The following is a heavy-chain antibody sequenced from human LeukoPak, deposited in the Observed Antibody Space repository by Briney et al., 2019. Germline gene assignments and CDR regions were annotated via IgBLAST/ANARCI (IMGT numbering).Heavy chain of an antibody. Sequence: GGSLRLSCAASGFTFSSYAVSWVRQAPGKGLEWVATISGSGDSTHYADSVKGRFTISRDNSKNTLYLQMNSLRAEDTAVYYCARTNEYYDFWSGYLLDYWGQGTLVTVSS. J-gene: IGHJ4*02. V-gene: IGHV3-23*01. CDR1: GFTFSSYA. CDR2: ISGSGDST. D-gene: IGHD3-3*01. CDR3: ARTNEYYDFWSGYLLDY.